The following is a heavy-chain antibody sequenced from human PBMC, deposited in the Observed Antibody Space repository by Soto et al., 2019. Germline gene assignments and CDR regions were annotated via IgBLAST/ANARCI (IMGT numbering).Heavy chain of an antibody. CDR2: ISGYNGKT. Sequence: QVQLEQSGAEVKKPGASVRVSCEVSGYSITTYGTSWVRQAPGQGLEWMGWISGYNGKTRYAQKFQGRFTMTTDASTSTAYMELKSLRFDDTAIYFCARDRVDRPTVVPDDAFDIWGQGTMVTVSS. V-gene: IGHV1-18*01. CDR1: GYSITTYG. CDR3: ARDRVDRPTVVPDDAFDI. D-gene: IGHD2-15*01. J-gene: IGHJ3*02.